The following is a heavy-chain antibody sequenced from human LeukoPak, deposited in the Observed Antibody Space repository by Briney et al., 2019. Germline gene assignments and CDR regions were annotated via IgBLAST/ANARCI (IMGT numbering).Heavy chain of an antibody. J-gene: IGHJ5*02. D-gene: IGHD3-22*01. CDR3: ATDLNTMIVTLSTS. CDR2: FDPEDGET. Sequence: ASVKVSCKVSGYTLTELSMHWVRQAPGKGLEWMGGFDPEDGETIYAQKFQGRVTMTEDTSTDTAYMELSSLRSEDTAVYYCATDLNTMIVTLSTSWGQETLVTVSS. CDR1: GYTLTELS. V-gene: IGHV1-24*01.